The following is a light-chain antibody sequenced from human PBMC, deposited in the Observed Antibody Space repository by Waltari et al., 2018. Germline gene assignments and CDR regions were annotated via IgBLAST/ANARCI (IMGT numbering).Light chain of an antibody. CDR3: QQYGDSPRT. V-gene: IGKV3-20*01. Sequence: EIVLTQSPGTLSLSTGERATLSCRASQSISNSYLAWYQQKPGQAPRLLIYDASNRVSGIPDRFSGSGSGTDFTLIISRLESEDFAVYYCQQYGDSPRTFGQGTKVEIK. CDR2: DAS. CDR1: QSISNSY. J-gene: IGKJ1*01.